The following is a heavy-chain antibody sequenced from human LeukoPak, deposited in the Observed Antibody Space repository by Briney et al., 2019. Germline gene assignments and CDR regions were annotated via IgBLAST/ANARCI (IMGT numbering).Heavy chain of an antibody. V-gene: IGHV4-34*01. J-gene: IGHJ4*02. D-gene: IGHD6-19*01. Sequence: PSETLSLTCAVYGGSFSGYYWSWLRQPPGKGLEWIGEINHSGSTNYNPSLKSRVTISVDTSKNQFSLKLSSVTAADTAVYYCARGFEESIAVAGNIDYWGQGTLVTVSS. CDR3: ARGFEESIAVAGNIDY. CDR2: INHSGST. CDR1: GGSFSGYY.